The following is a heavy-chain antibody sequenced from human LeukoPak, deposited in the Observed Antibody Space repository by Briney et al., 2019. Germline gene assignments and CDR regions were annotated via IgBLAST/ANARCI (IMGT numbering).Heavy chain of an antibody. CDR1: GFTVSSNY. J-gene: IGHJ4*02. CDR2: IYSGGNT. CDR3: AKDENLGVVANDY. D-gene: IGHD3-3*01. V-gene: IGHV3-66*01. Sequence: PGGSLRLSCAGSGFTVSSNYINWVRQAPGKGLEWVSVIYSGGNTYYADSVKGRFIISRDNSKNTVYLQMNSLRAEDTAVYYCAKDENLGVVANDYWGQGTLVTVSS.